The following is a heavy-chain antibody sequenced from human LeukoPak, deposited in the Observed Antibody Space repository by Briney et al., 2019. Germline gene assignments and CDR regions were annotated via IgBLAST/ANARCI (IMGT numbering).Heavy chain of an antibody. D-gene: IGHD3-22*01. Sequence: SETLSLTCTVSGGSISSYYWSWIRQPPGKGLEWIGYIYYSGSTNYNPSLKSRATISVDMAKNQFSLKLSSVTAADTAVYYCARESYYDNNGYSHDAFDIWGQGTMVTVSS. CDR3: ARESYYDNNGYSHDAFDI. CDR2: IYYSGST. V-gene: IGHV4-59*12. CDR1: GGSISSYY. J-gene: IGHJ3*02.